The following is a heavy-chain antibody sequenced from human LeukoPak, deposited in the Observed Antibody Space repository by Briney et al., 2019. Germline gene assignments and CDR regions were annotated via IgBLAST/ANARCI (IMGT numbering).Heavy chain of an antibody. Sequence: GGSLRLSCAASGFTFSSYSMNWVRQAPGKGLEWVSSISSSSSYIYYADSVKGRFTISRDNAKNSLYLQMNSLRAEDTAVYYCASSPGIAAANDYWGQGTLVTVSS. CDR2: ISSSSSYI. CDR1: GFTFSSYS. D-gene: IGHD6-13*01. CDR3: ASSPGIAAANDY. V-gene: IGHV3-21*01. J-gene: IGHJ4*02.